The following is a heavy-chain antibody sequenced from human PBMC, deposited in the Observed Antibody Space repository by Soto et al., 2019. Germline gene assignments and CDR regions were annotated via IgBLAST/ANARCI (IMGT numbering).Heavy chain of an antibody. D-gene: IGHD3-16*01. V-gene: IGHV3-66*01. CDR3: ARDPWAADY. J-gene: IGHJ4*02. CDR1: GFTVSTKY. Sequence: EVQLVESGGGLVQPGGSLRLSCAASGFTVSTKYMSWVRQAPGKGLEWVSVIYSGGSTFYADSVRGSFTLSRDNSKNTVNLQMNSLRAEDTAVYYCARDPWAADYWGQGTLVTVSS. CDR2: IYSGGST.